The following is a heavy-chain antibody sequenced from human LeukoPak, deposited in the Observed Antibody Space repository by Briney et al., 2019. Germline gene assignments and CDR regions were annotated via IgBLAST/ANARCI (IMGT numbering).Heavy chain of an antibody. J-gene: IGHJ4*02. D-gene: IGHD3-16*01. CDR3: ARALGRGRPTAGIVDY. Sequence: SETLSLTCTVSGGSISSSSYYWGWIRHPPGKGLEWIGSIYYSGSTYYNPSLKSRVTISVDTSKNQFSLKLSSVTAADTAVYYCARALGRGRPTAGIVDYWGQGTLVTVSS. CDR2: IYYSGST. CDR1: GGSISSSSYY. V-gene: IGHV4-39*01.